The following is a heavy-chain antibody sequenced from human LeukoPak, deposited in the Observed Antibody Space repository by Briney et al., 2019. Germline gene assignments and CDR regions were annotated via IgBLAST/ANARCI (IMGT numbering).Heavy chain of an antibody. D-gene: IGHD1-14*01. CDR2: IYPGDSDT. V-gene: IGHV5-51*01. CDR1: GYSFTSYW. J-gene: IGHJ4*02. CDR3: ARTYNKVRTAFDY. Sequence: GESLKISCKGSGYSFTSYWIGWVRQMPGKGLEWMGIIYPGDSDTRYSPSFQGQVTISADRSISTAYLQWSSLKASDTAMYYCARTYNKVRTAFDYWGQGTLVTVSS.